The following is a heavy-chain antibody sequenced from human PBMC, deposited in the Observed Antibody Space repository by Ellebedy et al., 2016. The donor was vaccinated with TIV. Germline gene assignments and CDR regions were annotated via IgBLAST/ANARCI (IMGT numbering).Heavy chain of an antibody. Sequence: GGSLRLSXAASGFIFSGTAMSWVRQAPGKGLEWVSAISGSGGSTYYADSVKGRFTISRDNSKNTLYLQMNSVRAEDTAVYYCAREGGRYVSFDYWGQGTLVTVSS. CDR2: ISGSGGST. D-gene: IGHD3-16*01. CDR1: GFIFSGTA. V-gene: IGHV3-23*01. CDR3: AREGGRYVSFDY. J-gene: IGHJ4*02.